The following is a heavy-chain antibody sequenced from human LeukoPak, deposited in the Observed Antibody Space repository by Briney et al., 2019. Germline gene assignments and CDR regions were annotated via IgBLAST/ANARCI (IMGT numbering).Heavy chain of an antibody. CDR3: ARGRYSSSWSFDY. Sequence: SETLSLTCNVSGDSISSDYWSWIRQPPGKGLEWIGSIYHSGSTNYNPSLKSRVTISVDTSKNQFSLKLSSVTAADTAVYYCARGRYSSSWSFDYWGQGTLVTVSS. CDR2: IYHSGST. V-gene: IGHV4-59*12. CDR1: GDSISSDY. J-gene: IGHJ4*02. D-gene: IGHD6-13*01.